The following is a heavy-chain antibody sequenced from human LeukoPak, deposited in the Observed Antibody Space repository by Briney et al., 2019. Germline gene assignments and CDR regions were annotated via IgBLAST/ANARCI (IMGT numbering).Heavy chain of an antibody. D-gene: IGHD1-26*01. Sequence: GGSLRLSCAASGFTFSSYEMNWVRQAPGKGPQWVSYISSSGDTIYYADSVKGRFTTSRDNAKNSLYLQMNSLRAEDTAVYYCAKAFQRGWERDAFAFWGQGTLVTVSS. V-gene: IGHV3-48*03. CDR1: GFTFSSYE. J-gene: IGHJ3*01. CDR3: AKAFQRGWERDAFAF. CDR2: ISSSGDTI.